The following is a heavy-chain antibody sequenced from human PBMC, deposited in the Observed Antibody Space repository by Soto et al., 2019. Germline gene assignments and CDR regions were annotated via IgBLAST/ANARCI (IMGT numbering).Heavy chain of an antibody. CDR2: INHSGST. D-gene: IGHD6-13*01. CDR3: ARGRAGAAGSYYGMDV. J-gene: IGHJ6*02. V-gene: IGHV4-34*01. Sequence: SETLSLTCAVYGGSFSGYYWSWIRQPPGKGLEWIGEINHSGSTNYNPSLKSRVTISVDTSKNQFSLKLSSVTAADTAVYYCARGRAGAAGSYYGMDVWGQGTTVTV. CDR1: GGSFSGYY.